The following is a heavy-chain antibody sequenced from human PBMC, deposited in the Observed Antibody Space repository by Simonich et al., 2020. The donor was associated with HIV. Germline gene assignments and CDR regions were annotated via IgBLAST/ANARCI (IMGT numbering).Heavy chain of an antibody. CDR2: IRPNNGGT. D-gene: IGHD1-26*01. V-gene: IGHV1-2*06. J-gene: IGHJ3*02. Sequence: VQLVQSGAEVKKPGASVKVSCKASGYTFTDYYMHWVRQAPGQGLEWMVRIRPNNGGTDYPQKFQGRVTMTRDTSISTVYMELSRLRSDDTAIYYCATHGPGSYSSALDIWGQGTMVTVSS. CDR1: GYTFTDYY. CDR3: ATHGPGSYSSALDI.